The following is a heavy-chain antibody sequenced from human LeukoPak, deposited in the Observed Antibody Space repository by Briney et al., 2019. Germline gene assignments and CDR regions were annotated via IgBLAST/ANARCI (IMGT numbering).Heavy chain of an antibody. D-gene: IGHD3-22*01. Sequence: GGSLRLSCAASGFTFSSYSMNWVRQAPGKGLEWVSSISSSSSYIYYADSVKGRFTISRDNAKNSPYLQMNSLRAEDTAVYYCAGVYYYDSSGYYEDYWGQGTLVTVSS. V-gene: IGHV3-21*01. CDR3: AGVYYYDSSGYYEDY. J-gene: IGHJ4*02. CDR2: ISSSSSYI. CDR1: GFTFSSYS.